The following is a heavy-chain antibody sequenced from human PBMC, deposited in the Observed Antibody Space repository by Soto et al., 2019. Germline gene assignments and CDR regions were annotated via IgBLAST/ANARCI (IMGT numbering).Heavy chain of an antibody. Sequence: PGGSLRLSCAASGFTFSSYAMSWVRQAPGKGLEWVSAISGSGGSTYYADSVKGRFTISRDNSKNTLYLQMNSLRAEDTAVYYCAKDRGYCSSTSCYTLYYFDYWGQGTLVTVSS. CDR2: ISGSGGST. D-gene: IGHD2-2*02. J-gene: IGHJ4*02. V-gene: IGHV3-23*01. CDR1: GFTFSSYA. CDR3: AKDRGYCSSTSCYTLYYFDY.